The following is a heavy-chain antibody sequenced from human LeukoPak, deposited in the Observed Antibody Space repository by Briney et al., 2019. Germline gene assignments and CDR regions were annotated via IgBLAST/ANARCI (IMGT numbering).Heavy chain of an antibody. J-gene: IGHJ4*02. D-gene: IGHD4-11*01. CDR2: IYYSGST. V-gene: IGHV4-59*04. CDR1: GGSISIYY. CDR3: ARPQRYSNYALDY. Sequence: PSETLSLTCTVSGGSISIYYWSWIRQPPGKGLEWIGSIYYSGSTYYKPSLKSRVTMSVDTSKNQFSLKLSSVTAADTAVYYCARPQRYSNYALDYWGQGTLVTVSS.